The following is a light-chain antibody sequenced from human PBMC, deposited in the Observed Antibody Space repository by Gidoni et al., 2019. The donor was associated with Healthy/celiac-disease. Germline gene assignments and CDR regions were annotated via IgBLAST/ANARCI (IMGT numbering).Light chain of an antibody. J-gene: IGLJ1*01. CDR2: KDS. Sequence: SYELTQAPSVSVSPGQTARITCSGDALPKQYAYWYQQKPGQAPVLVIYKDSERPSGIPERFSGSSSGTTVTLTISGVQAEDEADYYCQSADSSGTPVFGSGTKFPVL. CDR1: ALPKQY. V-gene: IGLV3-25*02. CDR3: QSADSSGTPV.